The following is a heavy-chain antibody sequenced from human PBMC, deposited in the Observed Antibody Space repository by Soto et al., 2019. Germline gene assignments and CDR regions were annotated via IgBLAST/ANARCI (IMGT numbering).Heavy chain of an antibody. CDR3: ARSKLLEWLDYYYGMDV. V-gene: IGHV4-39*01. CDR1: GGSISSSSYY. CDR2: IYYSGST. Sequence: SETLSLTCTVSGGSISSSSYYWGWIRQPPGKGLEWIGSIYYSGSTYYNPSLKSRVTISVDTSKNQFSLKLSSVTAADTAVYYCARSKLLEWLDYYYGMDVWGQGTTVT. J-gene: IGHJ6*02. D-gene: IGHD3-3*01.